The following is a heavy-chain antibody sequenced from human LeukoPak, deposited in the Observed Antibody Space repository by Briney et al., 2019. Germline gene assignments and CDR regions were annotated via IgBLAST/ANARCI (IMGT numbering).Heavy chain of an antibody. Sequence: GGSLRLSCAASGFTFTSYSMSWVRQAPGKGLEWISGTSDRGDYTYYADSVKGRFTISRDSSKNTLFLQMNSLRAEDTALYFCARKAQYTGHYPLDYWGQGTLVTVSS. V-gene: IGHV3-23*01. CDR3: ARKAQYTGHYPLDY. J-gene: IGHJ4*02. D-gene: IGHD1-26*01. CDR1: GFTFTSYS. CDR2: TSDRGDYT.